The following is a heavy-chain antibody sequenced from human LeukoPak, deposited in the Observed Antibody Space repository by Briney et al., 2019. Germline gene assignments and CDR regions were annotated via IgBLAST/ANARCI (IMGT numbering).Heavy chain of an antibody. CDR3: ARDRGGGDIYFDY. CDR1: GFTFSSYG. D-gene: IGHD2-21*02. Sequence: GGSLRLSCAASGFTFSSYGMNWVRQAPGKGLEWISYISRSGSTKYYGDSVKGRFTISRDNAKNSLYLQMNSLGAEDSALYYCARDRGGGDIYFDYWGQGTLVTVSS. J-gene: IGHJ4*02. CDR2: ISRSGSTK. V-gene: IGHV3-48*03.